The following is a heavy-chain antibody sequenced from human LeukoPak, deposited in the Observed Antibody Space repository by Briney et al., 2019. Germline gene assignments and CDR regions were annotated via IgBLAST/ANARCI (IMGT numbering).Heavy chain of an antibody. V-gene: IGHV3-23*01. CDR3: AKGFSYYYYYGMDV. CDR1: GFTFNSYA. J-gene: IGHJ6*02. D-gene: IGHD3-10*01. CDR2: ISGSGAST. Sequence: GGSLRLSCAASGFTFNSYAMSWVRQAPGKGLEWVSAISGSGASTYYADSVKGRFTISRDNSKDTLYVQINSLRVDDTAVYYCAKGFSYYYYYGMDVWGQGTTVTV.